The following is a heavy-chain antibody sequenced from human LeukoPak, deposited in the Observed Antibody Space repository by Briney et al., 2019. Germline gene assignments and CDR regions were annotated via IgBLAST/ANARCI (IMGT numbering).Heavy chain of an antibody. Sequence: GESLKISCKGSGYRFTNYWIGWVRQKPGKGLEWMGIIYPDDSDTRYSPSFQGQVTISADKSISTAYLQWSSLKASDTAIYYCAIFDFLFGEITQWFDPWGQGTPVTVSS. D-gene: IGHD3-16*01. CDR3: AIFDFLFGEITQWFDP. CDR2: IYPDDSDT. J-gene: IGHJ5*02. CDR1: GYRFTNYW. V-gene: IGHV5-51*01.